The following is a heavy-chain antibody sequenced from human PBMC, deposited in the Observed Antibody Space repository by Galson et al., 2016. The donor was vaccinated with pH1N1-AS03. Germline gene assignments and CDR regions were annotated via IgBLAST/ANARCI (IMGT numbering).Heavy chain of an antibody. Sequence: SLRLSCAASGFTFSNYAMTWVRQAPGKGLEWVSSISGSGGSTNSADSVRDRFSISRDNAKNSLYLQMNSLRDEDTAVYYCARESVTHHDYWGQGTLVTVSS. CDR2: ISGSGGST. D-gene: IGHD2-21*02. J-gene: IGHJ4*02. V-gene: IGHV3-23*01. CDR1: GFTFSNYA. CDR3: ARESVTHHDY.